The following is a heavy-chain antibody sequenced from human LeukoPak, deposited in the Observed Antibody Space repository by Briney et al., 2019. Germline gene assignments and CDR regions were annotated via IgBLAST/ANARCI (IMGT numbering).Heavy chain of an antibody. CDR2: ISAYNGNT. CDR1: GYTFTSYG. V-gene: IGHV1-18*04. D-gene: IGHD2-15*01. CDR3: ARDTCSGGSCYSTINDY. J-gene: IGHJ4*02. Sequence: GASVKVSCKASGYTFTSYGISWVRQAPGQGLEWMGWISAYNGNTNYAQKLQGRVTMTTDTSTSTAYMELRSLRSDDTAVYYCARDTCSGGSCYSTINDYWGQGTPVTVSS.